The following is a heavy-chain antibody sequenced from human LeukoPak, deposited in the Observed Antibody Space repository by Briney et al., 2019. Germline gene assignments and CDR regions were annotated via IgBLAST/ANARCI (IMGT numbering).Heavy chain of an antibody. Sequence: PSETLSLTCTVSGGSMRSYYWSWIRQPPGKGLEWIGYIYYSGSTSYNPSLKSRVTISIDTSKNQFSLRLSSVAASDTAMYFCARDLGSRRYYSYFDYWGQGTLVTVSS. V-gene: IGHV4-59*01. J-gene: IGHJ4*02. CDR1: GGSMRSYY. CDR3: ARDLGSRRYYSYFDY. D-gene: IGHD1-26*01. CDR2: IYYSGST.